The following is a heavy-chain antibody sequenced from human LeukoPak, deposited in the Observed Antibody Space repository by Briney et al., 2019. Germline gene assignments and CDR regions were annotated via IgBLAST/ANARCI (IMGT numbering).Heavy chain of an antibody. CDR2: IYHSGST. CDR1: GYSISSGYY. CDR3: ARHLDGVDY. J-gene: IGHJ4*02. V-gene: IGHV4-38-2*01. Sequence: SETQSLTCAVSGYSISSGYYWGWIRQPPGKGLEWIGSIYHSGSTYYNPSLKSRVTISVDTSKNQFSLELSSVTAADTAVYYCARHLDGVDYWGQGTLVTVSS.